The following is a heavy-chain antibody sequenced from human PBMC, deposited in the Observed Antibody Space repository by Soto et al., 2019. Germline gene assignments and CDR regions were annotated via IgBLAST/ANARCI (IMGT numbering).Heavy chain of an antibody. CDR3: AREGAAGIGYYYGMGV. J-gene: IGHJ6*02. V-gene: IGHV4-4*02. CDR1: GGSISSSNW. Sequence: QVQLQESGPGLVKPSGTLSLTCAVSGGSISSSNWWSWVRQPPGKGLEWIGEIYHSGSTNYNPALKSRVTISVDKSKNPSSLKLSSVTAADTAVYYCAREGAAGIGYYYGMGVWGQGTTVTVSS. CDR2: IYHSGST. D-gene: IGHD6-13*01.